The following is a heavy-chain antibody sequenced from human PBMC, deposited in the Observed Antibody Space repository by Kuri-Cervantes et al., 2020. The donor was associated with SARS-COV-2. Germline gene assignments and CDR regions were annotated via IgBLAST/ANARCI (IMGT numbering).Heavy chain of an antibody. V-gene: IGHV3-23*01. CDR3: ARALTGDDAFDI. Sequence: GESLKISCAASGSTFSSSAMSWVRQAPGKALEWVSGISASYGSTYHADSVKGRFTISRDNSANTLYLQMSSLRGEDTAVYYCARALTGDDAFDIWGQGTMVTVSS. D-gene: IGHD7-27*01. J-gene: IGHJ3*02. CDR1: GSTFSSSA. CDR2: ISASYGST.